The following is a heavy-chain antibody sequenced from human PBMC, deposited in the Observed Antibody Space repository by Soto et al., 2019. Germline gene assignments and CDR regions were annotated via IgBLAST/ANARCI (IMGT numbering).Heavy chain of an antibody. V-gene: IGHV3-30*03. D-gene: IGHD6-6*01. CDR2: ISIRGGDE. CDR3: ATGTIVARQPLDY. J-gene: IGHJ4*02. Sequence: QVQLVESGGGVVQPGKSLRLSCAASGFTFSSYAMHWARQAPGKGLEWVTVISIRGGDEYYAESVRGRFTISREDSENTLYLQMDSLRVEARDVYFSATGTIVARQPLDYWGQGTLVTVSS. CDR1: GFTFSSYA.